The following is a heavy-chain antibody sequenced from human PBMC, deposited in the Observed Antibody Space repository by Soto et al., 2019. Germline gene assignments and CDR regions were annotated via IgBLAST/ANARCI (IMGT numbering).Heavy chain of an antibody. CDR2: MNPNSGNT. Sequence: QVQLVQSGAEVKKPGASVRVSCKASGNTFTSHDINWVRQASGQGLEWIGWMNPNSGNTGYAQKFQGRVTMTRNTSIRTAYMELSSLTTEDTAVYYCLTGGGGYCSGSSCPNYWGQGTLVTVSS. CDR3: LTGGGGYCSGSSCPNY. D-gene: IGHD2-2*03. CDR1: GNTFTSHD. J-gene: IGHJ4*02. V-gene: IGHV1-8*01.